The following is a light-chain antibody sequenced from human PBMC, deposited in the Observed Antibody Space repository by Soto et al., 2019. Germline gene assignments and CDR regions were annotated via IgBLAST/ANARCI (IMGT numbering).Light chain of an antibody. CDR3: QHYNRYSEA. J-gene: IGKJ1*01. V-gene: IGKV1-5*03. CDR1: QTISSW. CDR2: KAS. Sequence: DIHMTQSPATLAGSVGDRVTITCRASQTISSWLAWYQQKPGKAPKLLIYKASTLKSGVPSRFRGSGSGTEFTLTISSLQPDDLATYYCQHYNRYSEAVGQGTKVEL.